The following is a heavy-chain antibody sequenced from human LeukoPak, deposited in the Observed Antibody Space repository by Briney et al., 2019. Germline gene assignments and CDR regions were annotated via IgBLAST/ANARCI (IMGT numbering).Heavy chain of an antibody. CDR1: GESISGFY. CDR3: ARLGIDYVWGSYRSNYFDY. J-gene: IGHJ4*02. Sequence: SETLSLTCTVSGESISGFYWTWIRQPPGKGLEWIGYIYYSGSTNYNPSLKSRVTISVDTSKNQFSLKLSSVTAADTAVYYCARLGIDYVWGSYRSNYFDYWGQGTLVTVSS. V-gene: IGHV4-59*08. D-gene: IGHD3-16*02. CDR2: IYYSGST.